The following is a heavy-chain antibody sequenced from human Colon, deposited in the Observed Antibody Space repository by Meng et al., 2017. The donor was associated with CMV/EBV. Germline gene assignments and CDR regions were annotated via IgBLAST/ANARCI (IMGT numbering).Heavy chain of an antibody. J-gene: IGHJ4*02. CDR1: GLTLRSYA. Sequence: GSLRLSCSASGLTLRSYAMSWVRQAPGKGLEWVSTLSGAGSATYYADSVKGRFTISRDNSRSTVYLQMNNVRDEDTAVYYCAKHPFATGLVVYFDFWGQGALVTVSS. V-gene: IGHV3-23*01. CDR3: AKHPFATGLVVYFDF. CDR2: LSGAGSAT. D-gene: IGHD3-16*01.